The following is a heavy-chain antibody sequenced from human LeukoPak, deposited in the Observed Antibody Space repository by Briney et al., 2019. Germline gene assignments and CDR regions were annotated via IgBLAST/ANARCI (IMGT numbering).Heavy chain of an antibody. CDR3: ARHLTSATDGYNGGYDYYYYGLDV. CDR2: INHSGSA. Sequence: SETLSLTCAVYGGSFSGHYWSWIRQPPGKGLEWIGEINHSGSANYNPSLKSRVTISVDTSKKQFSLKLSSVTAADTAVYYCARHLTSATDGYNGGYDYYYYGLDVWGQGTTVTVSS. D-gene: IGHD5-24*01. V-gene: IGHV4-34*01. CDR1: GGSFSGHY. J-gene: IGHJ6*02.